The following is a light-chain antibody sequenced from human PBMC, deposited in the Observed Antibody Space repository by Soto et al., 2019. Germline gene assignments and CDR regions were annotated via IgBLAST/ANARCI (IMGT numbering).Light chain of an antibody. CDR3: SSYTTGSTLYV. CDR1: ISDIGSYNS. CDR2: GVT. V-gene: IGLV2-14*02. J-gene: IGLJ1*01. Sequence: QSVLTQPASVSGSPGQSITISCTGTISDIGSYNSIAWYQQHPGKAPRVMIFGVTKRPSGVSNRFSGSKSGNTASLTIAGLQAEDEADYHCSSYTTGSTLYVFGGGTKLTVL.